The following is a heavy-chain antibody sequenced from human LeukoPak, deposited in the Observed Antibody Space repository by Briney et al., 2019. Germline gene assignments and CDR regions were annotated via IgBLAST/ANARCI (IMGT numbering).Heavy chain of an antibody. V-gene: IGHV4-34*01. D-gene: IGHD6-13*01. Sequence: SETLSLTCAVYGGSFSGYYWSWIRQPPGKGLECIGEINHSGSTNYNPSLKSRLTMSIDTSKNQFSLKLSSVTAADTAVYYCARHSSSWSPNPDYWGQGTLVIVSS. CDR1: GGSFSGYY. CDR2: INHSGST. CDR3: ARHSSSWSPNPDY. J-gene: IGHJ4*02.